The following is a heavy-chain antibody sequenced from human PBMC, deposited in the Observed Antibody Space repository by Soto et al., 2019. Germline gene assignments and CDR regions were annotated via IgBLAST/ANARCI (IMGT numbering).Heavy chain of an antibody. D-gene: IGHD5-12*01. Sequence: GGSLRLSCAASGFTFSGSAMHWVRQASGKGLEWVGRIRSKANSYATAYAASVKGRFTISRDDSKNTAYLQMNSLKTEDTAVYYCTSIFSIVATIKDYWGQGTLVTSPQ. CDR1: GFTFSGSA. V-gene: IGHV3-73*01. CDR3: TSIFSIVATIKDY. CDR2: IRSKANSYAT. J-gene: IGHJ4*02.